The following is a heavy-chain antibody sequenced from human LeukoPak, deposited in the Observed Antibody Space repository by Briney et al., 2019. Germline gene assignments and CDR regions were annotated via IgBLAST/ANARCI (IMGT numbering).Heavy chain of an antibody. J-gene: IGHJ6*03. CDR3: ARDLRRGGTGYYYMDV. CDR2: ISYDGSNK. D-gene: IGHD3-16*01. CDR1: GFTFSSYA. V-gene: IGHV3-30-3*01. Sequence: PGRSLRLSCAASGFTFSSYAMHWVRQAPGKGLEWVAVISYDGSNKYYADSVKGRFTISRDNSKNTLYLQMNSLRAEDTAVYYCARDLRRGGTGYYYMDVWGKGTTVTVSS.